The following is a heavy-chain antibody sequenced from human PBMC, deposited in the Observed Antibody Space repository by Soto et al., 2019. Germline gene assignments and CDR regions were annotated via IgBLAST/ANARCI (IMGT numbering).Heavy chain of an antibody. CDR3: ARVRYYYDSSGPVYYFDY. D-gene: IGHD3-22*01. CDR2: IIPIFGTA. Sequence: QVQLVQSGAEVKKPGSSVKVSCKASGGTFSSYAISWVRQAPGQGLEWMGGIIPIFGTANYAQKFQGRVTITPDESTSTAYMELSSLRSEDTAVYYCARVRYYYDSSGPVYYFDYWGQGTLVTVSS. CDR1: GGTFSSYA. J-gene: IGHJ4*02. V-gene: IGHV1-69*01.